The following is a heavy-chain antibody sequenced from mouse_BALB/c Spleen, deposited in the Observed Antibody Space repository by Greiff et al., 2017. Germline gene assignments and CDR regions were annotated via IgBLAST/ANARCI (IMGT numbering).Heavy chain of an antibody. Sequence: EVMLVESGGGLVQPGGSLKLSCAASGFTFSSYTMSWVRQTPEKRLEWVAYISNGGGSTYYPDTVKGRFTISRDNAKNTLYLQMSSLKSEDTAMYYCARDGRGFAYWGQGTLVTVSA. CDR1: GFTFSSYT. CDR3: ARDGRGFAY. V-gene: IGHV5-12-2*01. J-gene: IGHJ3*01. D-gene: IGHD2-3*01. CDR2: ISNGGGST.